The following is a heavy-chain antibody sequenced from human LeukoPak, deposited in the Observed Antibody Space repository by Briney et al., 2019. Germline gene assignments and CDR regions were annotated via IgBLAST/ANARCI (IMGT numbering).Heavy chain of an antibody. V-gene: IGHV3-23*01. Sequence: GGSLRLSCAASGFTFSSYAMSWVRQAPGKGLEWVSAISGSGGSTYYADSVKGRFTISRDNSKNTLYLRMNSLRAEDTAVYYCAKGGHSADLYYFDYWGQGTLVTVSS. CDR1: GFTFSSYA. D-gene: IGHD3-10*01. CDR3: AKGGHSADLYYFDY. CDR2: ISGSGGST. J-gene: IGHJ4*02.